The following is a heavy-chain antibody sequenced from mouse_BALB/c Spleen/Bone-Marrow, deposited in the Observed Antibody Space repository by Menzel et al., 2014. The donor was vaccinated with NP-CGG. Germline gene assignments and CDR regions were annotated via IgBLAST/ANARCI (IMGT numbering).Heavy chain of an antibody. Sequence: EVQLQQSGAELVKPGASVKLSCTASGFNIKDAYMHWVKQRPAQGLEWIGRIAPANGNTEYDPKFLDKATITADTSSNTAYLQLSRLTSEDTAVYYCARSPGEVNYWGQGTLVTVSA. CDR2: IAPANGNT. V-gene: IGHV14-3*02. CDR3: ARSPGEVNY. D-gene: IGHD1-3*01. CDR1: GFNIKDAY. J-gene: IGHJ3*01.